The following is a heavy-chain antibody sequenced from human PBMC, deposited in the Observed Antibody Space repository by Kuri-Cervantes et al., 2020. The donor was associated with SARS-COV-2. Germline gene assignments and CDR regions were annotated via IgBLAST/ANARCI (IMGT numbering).Heavy chain of an antibody. D-gene: IGHD1-14*01. J-gene: IGHJ6*02. CDR3: GEANNDYYYGMDV. CDR1: GGSTNDYY. V-gene: IGHV4-34*01. CDR2: INHSGST. Sequence: ETLSLTCSVSGGSTNDYYWSWIRQPPGKGLEWIGEINHSGSTNYNPSLKRRVTISVDTSKNQFSLKLSSVTAADPAVYYCGEANNDYYYGMDVWGQGTTVTVSS.